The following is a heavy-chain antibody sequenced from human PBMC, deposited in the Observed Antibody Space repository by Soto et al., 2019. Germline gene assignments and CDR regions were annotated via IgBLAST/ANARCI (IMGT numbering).Heavy chain of an antibody. V-gene: IGHV3-23*01. CDR1: GFTFSSYA. D-gene: IGHD3-16*01. CDR2: IGGGDGSP. CDR3: AKWHTYNYDSPAFSGFDC. J-gene: IGHJ4*02. Sequence: GGSLRLSCVASGFTFSSYAMTWVRQAPGKGLEWVSAIGGGDGSPSYADSVKGRFTISRDNSKNTLYLHMNSLRADDTAAYYCAKWHTYNYDSPAFSGFDCWGQGTQVTVSS.